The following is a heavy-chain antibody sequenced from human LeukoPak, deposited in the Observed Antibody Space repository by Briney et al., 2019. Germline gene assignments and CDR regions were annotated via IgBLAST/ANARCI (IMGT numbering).Heavy chain of an antibody. J-gene: IGHJ3*02. CDR1: GSTFTSYY. Sequence: GASVKVSCKASGSTFTSYYMHWVRQAPGQGLEWMGIINPSGGSTSYAQKFQGRVTMTRDTSTSTVYMELSSLRSEDTAVYYCARDHYVRAFDIWGQGTMVTVSS. V-gene: IGHV1-46*01. CDR3: ARDHYVRAFDI. CDR2: INPSGGST. D-gene: IGHD3-10*02.